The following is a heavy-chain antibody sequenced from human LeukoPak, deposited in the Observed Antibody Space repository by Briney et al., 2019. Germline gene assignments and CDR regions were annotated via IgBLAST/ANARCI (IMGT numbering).Heavy chain of an antibody. CDR1: GYTFTGYW. CDR2: IYPGDSDT. CDR3: ARLGWLHLAPYYYYMDV. J-gene: IGHJ6*03. D-gene: IGHD5-12*01. Sequence: GASVKVSCKASGYTFTGYWIGWVRQMPGKGLEWMGIIYPGDSDTRYSPSFQGQVTISADKSISTAYLQWSSLKASDTAMYYCARLGWLHLAPYYYYMDVWGKGTTVTVSS. V-gene: IGHV5-51*01.